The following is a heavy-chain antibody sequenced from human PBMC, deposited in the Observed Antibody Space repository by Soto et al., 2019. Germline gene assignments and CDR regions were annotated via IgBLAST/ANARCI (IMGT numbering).Heavy chain of an antibody. Sequence: QVQLLESGPGLVKPSETLSLTCTVSGGSISRGGHYWNWIRQRPGKGLEWIGYIYSSGNSCYKPSLRNRVTISLDTSKNQVSLQLTSVTAADTAIYYCAKSLTQAAFDSWGQGALVTVSS. CDR1: GGSISRGGHY. CDR2: IYSSGNS. D-gene: IGHD6-25*01. J-gene: IGHJ4*02. V-gene: IGHV4-31*03. CDR3: AKSLTQAAFDS.